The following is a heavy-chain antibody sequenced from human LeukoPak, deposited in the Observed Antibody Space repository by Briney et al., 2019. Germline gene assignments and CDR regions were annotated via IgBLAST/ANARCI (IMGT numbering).Heavy chain of an antibody. J-gene: IGHJ4*02. CDR3: TTDLGGLVQGY. V-gene: IGHV3-15*01. Sequence: GGSLRLSCAASGFTFSNAWMSWVRQAPGKGLEWVGRIKSETDGGTTDYAAPVKGRFTISRDDSKNTLYLQMNSLKTEDTAVYYCTTDLGGLVQGYWGQGTLVTVSS. D-gene: IGHD6-19*01. CDR2: IKSETDGGTT. CDR1: GFTFSNAW.